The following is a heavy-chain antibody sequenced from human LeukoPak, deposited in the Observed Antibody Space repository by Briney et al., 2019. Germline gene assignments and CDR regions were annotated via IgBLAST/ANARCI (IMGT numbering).Heavy chain of an antibody. CDR1: GGSISRYY. CDR2: THTSGSS. J-gene: IGHJ3*01. D-gene: IGHD3-22*01. Sequence: SETLSLTCTVSGGSISRYYWSWVRQPAGKGLEWIGRTHTSGSSNYNPSLKSRVTMSVDTSRNQFSLKLSSVTAADTAIYYCASYHYYDSSGYSHHAFDVWGQGTMVTVSS. CDR3: ASYHYYDSSGYSHHAFDV. V-gene: IGHV4-4*07.